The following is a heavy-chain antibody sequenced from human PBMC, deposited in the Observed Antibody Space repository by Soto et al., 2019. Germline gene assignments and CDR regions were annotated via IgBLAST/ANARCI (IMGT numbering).Heavy chain of an antibody. V-gene: IGHV4-4*02. Sequence: SETLSLTCAVSGGSISSSNWWSWVRQPPGKGLEWIGEIYHSGSTNYNPSLKSRVTISVDKSKNQFSLKLSSVTAADTAVYYCARRIYDILTGYYLIDYWGQGTLVTVSS. D-gene: IGHD3-9*01. J-gene: IGHJ4*02. CDR2: IYHSGST. CDR3: ARRIYDILTGYYLIDY. CDR1: GGSISSSNW.